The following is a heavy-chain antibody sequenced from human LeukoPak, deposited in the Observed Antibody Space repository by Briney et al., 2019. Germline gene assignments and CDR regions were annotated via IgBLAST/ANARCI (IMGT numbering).Heavy chain of an antibody. CDR1: GFTFSSYS. V-gene: IGHV3-21*01. D-gene: IGHD5-12*01. CDR2: ISSSSSYI. CDR3: AASVGDGYDSN. J-gene: IGHJ4*02. Sequence: GGSLRLSCAASGFTFSSYSMNWVRQAPGKGLEWVSSISSSSSYIYYADSVKGRFTISRDNAKTSLYLQMNSLRAEDTAVYYCAASVGDGYDSNWGQGTLVTVSS.